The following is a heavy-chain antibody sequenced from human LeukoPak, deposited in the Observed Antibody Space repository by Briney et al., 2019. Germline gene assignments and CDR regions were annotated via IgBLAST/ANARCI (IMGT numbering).Heavy chain of an antibody. CDR1: GFTFSTYA. CDR2: ISSSSSYI. CDR3: ARDQTSSSWVSYYYGMDV. Sequence: SGGSLRLSCAASGFTFSTYAMSWVRQAPGKGLEWVSSISSSSSYIYYADSVKGRFTISRDNAKNSLYLQMNSLRAEDTAVYYCARDQTSSSWVSYYYGMDVWGQGTTVTVSS. J-gene: IGHJ6*02. V-gene: IGHV3-21*01. D-gene: IGHD6-13*01.